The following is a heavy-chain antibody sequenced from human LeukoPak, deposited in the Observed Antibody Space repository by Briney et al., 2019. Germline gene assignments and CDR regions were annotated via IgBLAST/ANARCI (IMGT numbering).Heavy chain of an antibody. CDR2: IKQDESEK. CDR3: ARDKIEGPTKLDY. D-gene: IGHD1-1*01. J-gene: IGHJ4*02. CDR1: GFTFSSYW. V-gene: IGHV3-7*01. Sequence: GGSRRLSCAASGFTFSSYWMSWVRQAPGKGLEWVANIKQDESEKYYVDSLKGRFTISRDNAKNSLYLQMNSLRSEDTAVYYCARDKIEGPTKLDYWGQGILVTVSS.